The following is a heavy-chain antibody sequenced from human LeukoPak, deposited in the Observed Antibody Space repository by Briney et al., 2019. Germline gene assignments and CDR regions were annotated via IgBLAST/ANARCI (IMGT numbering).Heavy chain of an antibody. CDR3: AKRNAMIRGGPCFDH. Sequence: GGTLRLSCAASGFTFSSYAMNWVRQAPGKGLEWVSIIFGTGDTTYYADSVKGRFTVSRDNSKNTLYLQMNDLRPEDTAKYYCAKRNAMIRGGPCFDHWGQGLLVTVSS. CDR1: GFTFSSYA. D-gene: IGHD3-10*01. CDR2: IFGTGDTT. J-gene: IGHJ4*02. V-gene: IGHV3-23*01.